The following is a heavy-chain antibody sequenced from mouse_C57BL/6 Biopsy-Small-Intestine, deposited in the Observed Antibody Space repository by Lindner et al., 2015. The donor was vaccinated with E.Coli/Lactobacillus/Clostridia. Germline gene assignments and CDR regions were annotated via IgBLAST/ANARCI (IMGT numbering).Heavy chain of an antibody. J-gene: IGHJ3*01. CDR2: ISSGGSYT. V-gene: IGHV5-6*01. D-gene: IGHD2-1*01. CDR3: AKPYYGNYPWFAY. CDR1: GFTFSSYG. Sequence: VQLQESGGDLVKPGGSLKLSCAASGFTFSSYGMSWVRQTPDKRLEWVATISSGGSYTYYPDSVKGRFTISRDNAKNTLFLQMTSLRSEDTAMYYCAKPYYGNYPWFAYWGQGTLVTVSA.